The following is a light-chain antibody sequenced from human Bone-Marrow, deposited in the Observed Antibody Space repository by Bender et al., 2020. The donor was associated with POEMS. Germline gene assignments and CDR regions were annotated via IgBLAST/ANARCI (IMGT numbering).Light chain of an antibody. CDR2: DVS. J-gene: IGLJ2*01. CDR3: VAYTSTDTLI. Sequence: QSALTQPAAVSGSPGQSITISCTGTSSDVGDYNYVSWYQQYPGKAPKLMIYDVSNRPSGVSNRFSGSKSGNTASLTISGLQAEDEADYYCVAYTSTDTLIFGGGTKLTVL. V-gene: IGLV2-14*03. CDR1: SSDVGDYNY.